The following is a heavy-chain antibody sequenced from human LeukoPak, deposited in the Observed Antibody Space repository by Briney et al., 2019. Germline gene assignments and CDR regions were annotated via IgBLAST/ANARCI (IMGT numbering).Heavy chain of an antibody. CDR3: ARDFRSDYFRLIGY. CDR1: GYTFTSYA. V-gene: IGHV7-4-1*02. J-gene: IGHJ4*02. CDR2: INTNTGNP. D-gene: IGHD3-3*01. Sequence: GASVKVSCKASGYTFTSYAMNWVRQAPGQGLEWMGWINTNTGNPTYAQGFTGRFVFSLDTSVTTAYLQITSLKAEDTAVYYCARDFRSDYFRLIGYWGQGTLVTVSS.